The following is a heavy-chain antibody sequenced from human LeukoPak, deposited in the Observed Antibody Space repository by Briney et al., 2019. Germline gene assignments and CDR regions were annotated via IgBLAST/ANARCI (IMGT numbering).Heavy chain of an antibody. V-gene: IGHV1-2*02. J-gene: IGHJ2*01. CDR2: INPNSGGT. CDR3: ASRSSSWWSWYFDL. Sequence: ASVKVSCKASGYTFTGYYMHWVRQAPGQGLEWMGWINPNSGGTNYARKFQDRVTMTRDTSISTAYMELSRLRSDDTAVYYCASRSSSWWSWYFDLWGRGTLVTVSS. CDR1: GYTFTGYY. D-gene: IGHD6-13*01.